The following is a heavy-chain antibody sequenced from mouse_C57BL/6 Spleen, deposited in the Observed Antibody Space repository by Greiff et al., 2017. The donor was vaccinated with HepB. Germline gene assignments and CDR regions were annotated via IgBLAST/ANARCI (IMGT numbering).Heavy chain of an antibody. V-gene: IGHV1-69*01. CDR3: ARLTTVVARGYFDV. CDR1: GYTFTSYW. D-gene: IGHD1-1*01. CDR2: IDPSDSYT. J-gene: IGHJ1*03. Sequence: QVQLKQPGAELVMPGASVKLSCKASGYTFTSYWMHWVKQRPGQGLEWIGEIDPSDSYTNYNQKFKGKSTLTVDKSSSTAYMQLSSLTSEDSAVYYCARLTTVVARGYFDVWGTGTTVTVSS.